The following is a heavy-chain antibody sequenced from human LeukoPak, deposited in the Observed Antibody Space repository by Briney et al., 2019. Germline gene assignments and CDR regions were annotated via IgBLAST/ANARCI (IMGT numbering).Heavy chain of an antibody. CDR1: GFTFSSYA. J-gene: IGHJ4*02. CDR3: AKGMGIVVVPAAPFDY. V-gene: IGHV3-23*01. D-gene: IGHD2-2*03. Sequence: GGSLRLSCAASGFTFSSYAMSWVRQAPGKGLEWVSAISGSGGSTYYADSVKGRFTISRDNSKNTLYLQMNSLRAEDTAVYYCAKGMGIVVVPAAPFDYWGQGTLVTVSS. CDR2: ISGSGGST.